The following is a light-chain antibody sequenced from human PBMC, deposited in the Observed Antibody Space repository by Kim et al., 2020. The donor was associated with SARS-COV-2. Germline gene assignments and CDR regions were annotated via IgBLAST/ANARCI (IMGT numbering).Light chain of an antibody. Sequence: PEQTGRITGSGVTLQIVFGKWDQQKPGQAPDLVIYTDIDRPTGIPARFSASRSGTTVTLTISGVQAEDEADYYCQSADRSGTYVAFGGGTQLTVL. CDR3: QSADRSGTYVA. V-gene: IGLV3-25*03. CDR2: TDI. CDR1: TLQIVF. J-gene: IGLJ2*01.